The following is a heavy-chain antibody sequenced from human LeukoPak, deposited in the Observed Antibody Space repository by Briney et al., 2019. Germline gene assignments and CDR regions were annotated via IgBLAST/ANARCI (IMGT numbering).Heavy chain of an antibody. J-gene: IGHJ4*02. CDR2: INHSGST. D-gene: IGHD3-10*01. V-gene: IGHV4-34*01. Sequence: PSETLSLTCAVHGGSFSGYYWSWIRQPPGKGLEWIGEINHSGSTNYNPSLKSRVTISVDTSKNQFSLKLSSVTAADTAVYYCARSGSRGPPDYYGSGSYTYWGQGTLVTVSS. CDR1: GGSFSGYY. CDR3: ARSGSRGPPDYYGSGSYTY.